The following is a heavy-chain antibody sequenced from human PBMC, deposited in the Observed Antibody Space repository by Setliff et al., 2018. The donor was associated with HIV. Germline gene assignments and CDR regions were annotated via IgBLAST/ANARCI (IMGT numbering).Heavy chain of an antibody. Sequence: PSETLSLTCTVSGGPITTSDYYWGWIRQPPGKGLEWIGAIYYSGSTYYSPSLKSRVTISVDTSKNQFSLNLNSVTAADTAVYYCARTRGYTYGYIDSWAQGTLVTVSS. CDR2: IYYSGST. D-gene: IGHD5-18*01. J-gene: IGHJ4*02. V-gene: IGHV4-39*07. CDR3: ARTRGYTYGYIDS. CDR1: GGPITTSDYY.